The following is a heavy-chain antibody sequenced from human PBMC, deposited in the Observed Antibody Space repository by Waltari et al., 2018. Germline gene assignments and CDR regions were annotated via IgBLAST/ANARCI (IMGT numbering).Heavy chain of an antibody. D-gene: IGHD1-26*01. J-gene: IGHJ3*02. CDR1: GGSFSGYY. V-gene: IGHV4-34*01. Sequence: QVQLQQWRAGLLKPSETLSLTCAVYGGSFSGYYWGWFRPPPGKGLEWIGEINHSGSNKYNPSLKRPVTISVDTDKTQFSLKLSSVTAADTAVYYCAKDGRYDAFDIWGQGTMVTVSS. CDR2: INHSGSN. CDR3: AKDGRYDAFDI.